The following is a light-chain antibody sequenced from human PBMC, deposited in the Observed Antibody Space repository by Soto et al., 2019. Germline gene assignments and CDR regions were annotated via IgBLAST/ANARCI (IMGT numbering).Light chain of an antibody. CDR2: GNT. Sequence: QSVLTQPPSVSGAPGQRVTISCTGSSSNIGAGYDVHWYQRLPGTAPKLLIYGNTNRPSGVPDRFSGSKSDTSASLAIAGLQAEDEADYYCQSYGSSLITYVFGTGTKGHRP. CDR3: QSYGSSLITYV. J-gene: IGLJ1*01. V-gene: IGLV1-40*01. CDR1: SSNIGAGYD.